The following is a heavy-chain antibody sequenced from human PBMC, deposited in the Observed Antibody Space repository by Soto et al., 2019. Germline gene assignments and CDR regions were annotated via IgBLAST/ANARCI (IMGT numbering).Heavy chain of an antibody. CDR3: GGSGSSAAFYGRDV. D-gene: IGHD3-10*01. J-gene: IGHJ6*02. V-gene: IGHV1-58*01. CDR1: GFTFTSSA. CDR2: IVVGSGNT. Sequence: EASVKVSCKASGFTFTSSAVQWVRQARGQRLEWIGWIVVGSGNTNYAQKFQERVTITRDMSTSTAYMELSSLRSEDTAVYYCGGSGSSAAFYGRDVWGQGTTVTVSS.